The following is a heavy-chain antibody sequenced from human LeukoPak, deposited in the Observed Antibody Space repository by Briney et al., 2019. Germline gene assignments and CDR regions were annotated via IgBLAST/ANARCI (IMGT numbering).Heavy chain of an antibody. CDR1: GYTLTDYY. V-gene: IGHV1-2*02. Sequence: ASVKVSCKASGYTLTDYYIHWVRQAPGQGLEWRGWINADSGGRHYAQKFQDRVTTTRDTSISTAYMELSRLRFDDTAVYYCARGGRVGLVVDGTHYYYGMDVWGQGTTVTVSS. CDR2: INADSGGR. CDR3: ARGGRVGLVVDGTHYYYGMDV. D-gene: IGHD2-15*01. J-gene: IGHJ6*02.